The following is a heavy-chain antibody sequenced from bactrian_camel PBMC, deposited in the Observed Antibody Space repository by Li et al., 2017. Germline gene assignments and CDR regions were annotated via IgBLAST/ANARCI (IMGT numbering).Heavy chain of an antibody. CDR2: IDVNGKT. V-gene: IGHV3S53*01. D-gene: IGHD5*01. CDR3: AGMGVVPYEYRF. J-gene: IGHJ4*01. CDR1: GSPQVREC. Sequence: VQLVESGGGSVQAGGSLKLSCGISGSPQVRECMGWFRQAPGKEREGVAAIDVNGKTTYADFVKGRFTISRDNAKNSVYLQMNSLKSEDTALYYCAGMGVVPYEYRFWGQGTQVTVS.